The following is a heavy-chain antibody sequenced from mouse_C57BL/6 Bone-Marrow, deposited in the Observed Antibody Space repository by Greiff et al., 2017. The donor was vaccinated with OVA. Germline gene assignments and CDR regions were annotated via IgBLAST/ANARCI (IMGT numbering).Heavy chain of an antibody. J-gene: IGHJ1*03. V-gene: IGHV2-5-1*01. Sequence: QVQLPQPGPTIVQPSHSLSITCTVSGFSLTSYGVHWVRQSPGKGLEWLGVIWRGGSTDYNAAFMSRLSITKDNSKSQVFFKMNSLQADDTAIYWSYCWYFDVWGTGTTVTVSS. CDR1: GFSLTSYG. CDR2: IWRGGST. D-gene: IGHD1-1*01. CDR3: YCWYFDV.